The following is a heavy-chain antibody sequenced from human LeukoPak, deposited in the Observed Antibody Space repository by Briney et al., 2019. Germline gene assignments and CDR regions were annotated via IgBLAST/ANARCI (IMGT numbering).Heavy chain of an antibody. V-gene: IGHV3-21*01. CDR1: GFTLSSYA. D-gene: IGHD4-23*01. Sequence: PGESLRLSCTGSGFTLSSYAMNWVRRAPGQGVEWVSSISSSSSDIYYTDSVKGRFTISRDNAKNSLYLQMNSLRAEDTAVYYCVTDYGGSSGAFDIWGQGTMVTVSS. J-gene: IGHJ3*02. CDR2: ISSSSSDI. CDR3: VTDYGGSSGAFDI.